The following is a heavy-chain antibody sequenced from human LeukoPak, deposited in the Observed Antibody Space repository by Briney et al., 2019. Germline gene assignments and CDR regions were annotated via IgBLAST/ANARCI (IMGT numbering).Heavy chain of an antibody. CDR2: ISWDSGNI. CDR1: GFTFDDYA. Sequence: PGRSLRLSCAASGFTFDDYAMHWVRQPPGRGLEWVSGISWDSGNIGYADSVKGRFTISRDNAKNSLYLQMNSLRAEDTVLYYCAKDYYDSSGDRARGGAFDIWGQGTMVTVSS. CDR3: AKDYYDSSGDRARGGAFDI. J-gene: IGHJ3*02. V-gene: IGHV3-9*01. D-gene: IGHD3-22*01.